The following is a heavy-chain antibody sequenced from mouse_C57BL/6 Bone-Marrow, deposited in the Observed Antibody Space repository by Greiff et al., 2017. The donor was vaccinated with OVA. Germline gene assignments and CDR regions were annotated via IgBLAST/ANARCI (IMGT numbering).Heavy chain of an antibody. CDR1: GFTFSSYA. J-gene: IGHJ3*01. CDR2: ISDGGSYT. Sequence: EVQVVESGGGLVKPGGSLKLSCAASGFTFSSYAMSWVRQTPEKRQEWVATISDGGSYTYYPDNVKGRFTISRDNAKNNLYLQMSHLKSEDTAMYYCARAPPGCAYWGQGTLVTVSA. V-gene: IGHV5-4*01. CDR3: ARAPPGCAY.